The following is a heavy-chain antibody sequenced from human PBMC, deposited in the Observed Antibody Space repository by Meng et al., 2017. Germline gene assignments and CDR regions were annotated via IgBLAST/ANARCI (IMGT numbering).Heavy chain of an antibody. CDR3: ARRKIVGATVEDY. Sequence: GSLRLSCTVSGGSISSYYWSWIRQPPGKGLEWIGEINHSGSTNYNPSLKSRVTISVDTSKNQFSLKLSSVTAADTAVYYCARRKIVGATVEDYWGQGTLITVSS. D-gene: IGHD1-26*01. V-gene: IGHV4-34*01. J-gene: IGHJ4*02. CDR2: INHSGST. CDR1: GGSISSYY.